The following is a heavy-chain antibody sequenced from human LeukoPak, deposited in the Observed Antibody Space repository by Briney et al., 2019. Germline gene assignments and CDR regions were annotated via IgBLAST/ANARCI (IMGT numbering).Heavy chain of an antibody. V-gene: IGHV1-2*02. CDR3: ASRNDYGDYADY. J-gene: IGHJ4*02. Sequence: ASVKVSCKASGYTFNNYGISWVRQAPGQGLEWMGWINPNSGGTNYAQKFQGRVTMTRDTSISTAYMELSRLRSDDTAAYYCASRNDYGDYADYWGQGTLVTVSS. CDR1: GYTFNNYG. CDR2: INPNSGGT. D-gene: IGHD4-17*01.